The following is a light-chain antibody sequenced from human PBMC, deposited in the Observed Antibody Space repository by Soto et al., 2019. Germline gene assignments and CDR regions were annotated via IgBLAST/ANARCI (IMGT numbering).Light chain of an antibody. Sequence: QTVVTQEPSVSVSPVGTVTLTCGLTSGSVSTTYYPSWYQQTPGQAPRTLIYSTNIRSSGVPDRFSGSILGNKAALTITGAQADDESDYHCMLYMGGGLVVFGGGTKLTVL. CDR3: MLYMGGGLVV. CDR2: STN. CDR1: SGSVSTTYY. V-gene: IGLV8-61*01. J-gene: IGLJ2*01.